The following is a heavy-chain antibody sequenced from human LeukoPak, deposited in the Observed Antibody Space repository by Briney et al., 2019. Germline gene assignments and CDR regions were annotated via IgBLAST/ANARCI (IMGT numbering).Heavy chain of an antibody. V-gene: IGHV5-51*01. CDR1: GYIFTSYW. CDR2: IYPGDSAT. J-gene: IGHJ4*02. D-gene: IGHD6-13*01. CDR3: ARQGRAAAGDLDY. Sequence: GESLKISSKGSGYIFTSYWIGWVRQMPGKGLEWMGIIYPGDSATRYSPSFQGQVTISADKSISTAYLQWSSLKASDTAMYYCARQGRAAAGDLDYWGEGTPVTASS.